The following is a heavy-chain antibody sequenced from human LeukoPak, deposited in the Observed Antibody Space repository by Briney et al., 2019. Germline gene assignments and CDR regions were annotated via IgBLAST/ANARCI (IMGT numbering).Heavy chain of an antibody. D-gene: IGHD2-2*01. J-gene: IGHJ5*02. V-gene: IGHV1-69*05. CDR2: IIPIFGAT. CDR1: GGTFSSYA. Sequence: SVKVSCKASGGTFSSYAISWVRQAPGQGLEWMGGIIPIFGATNYAQKFQGRVTITTDESTSTAYMELSSLRSEDTAVYYCARAVVVPAAIVWFDPWGQGTLVTVSS. CDR3: ARAVVVPAAIVWFDP.